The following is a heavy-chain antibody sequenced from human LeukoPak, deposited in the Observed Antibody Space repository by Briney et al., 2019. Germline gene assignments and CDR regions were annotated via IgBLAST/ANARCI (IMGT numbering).Heavy chain of an antibody. V-gene: IGHV3-72*01. D-gene: IGHD3-9*01. CDR3: AKGATGGYDILTGYYWTNYDFDY. Sequence: PGGSLRLSCAASGFTFSDHYMDWVRQAPGKGLEWVGRTRNKANSYTTEYAASVKGRFTISRDDSKNSLYLQMNSLKTEDTAVYYCAKGATGGYDILTGYYWTNYDFDYWGQGTLVTVSS. CDR2: TRNKANSYTT. CDR1: GFTFSDHY. J-gene: IGHJ4*02.